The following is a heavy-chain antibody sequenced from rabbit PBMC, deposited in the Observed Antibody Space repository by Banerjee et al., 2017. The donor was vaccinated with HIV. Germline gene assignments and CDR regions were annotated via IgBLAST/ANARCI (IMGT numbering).Heavy chain of an antibody. V-gene: IGHV1S7*01. D-gene: IGHD4-1*01. CDR3: ARVLVVAGVDL. CDR2: IDPVIGNS. J-gene: IGHJ4*01. Sequence: QLKETGGGLVQPGGSLKLSCTASGFDFSRYYMSWVRQAPGMGLEWIGYIDPVIGNSYYATWVNGQFTISSHNAQNTLYLQLNDLTVADTATYFCARVLVVAGVDLWGPGTLVTVS. CDR1: GFDFSRYY.